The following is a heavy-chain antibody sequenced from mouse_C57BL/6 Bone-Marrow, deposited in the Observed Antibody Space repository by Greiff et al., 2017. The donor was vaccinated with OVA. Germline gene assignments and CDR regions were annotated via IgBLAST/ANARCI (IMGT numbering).Heavy chain of an antibody. D-gene: IGHD1-1*01. Sequence: QVQLQQPGAELVRSGSSVKLFCKASGYTFTSYWMDWVKQRPGQGLEWIGNIYPSDSETHYNQKFKDKATLTVDKSSSTAYMQLSSLTSEDSAVYYCARDPFYYGSSLWYFDVWGTGTTVTVSS. CDR2: IYPSDSET. CDR1: GYTFTSYW. V-gene: IGHV1-61*01. J-gene: IGHJ1*03. CDR3: ARDPFYYGSSLWYFDV.